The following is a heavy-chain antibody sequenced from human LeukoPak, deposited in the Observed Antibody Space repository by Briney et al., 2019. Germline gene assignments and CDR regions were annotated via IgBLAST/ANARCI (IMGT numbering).Heavy chain of an antibody. CDR1: GGSTSSSSYY. D-gene: IGHD3-22*01. Sequence: SETLSLTCTVSGGSTSSSSYYWGWIRQPPGKGLGWIGSIYYSGSTYYNPSLKSRVTISVDTSKNQFSLKLSSVTAADTAVYYCARDRIVVAPNWFDPWGQGTLVTASS. J-gene: IGHJ5*02. CDR2: IYYSGST. V-gene: IGHV4-39*07. CDR3: ARDRIVVAPNWFDP.